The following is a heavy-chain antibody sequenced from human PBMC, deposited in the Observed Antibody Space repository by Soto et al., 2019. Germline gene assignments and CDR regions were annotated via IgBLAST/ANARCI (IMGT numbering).Heavy chain of an antibody. Sequence: GASVKVSCKASGGTFSSYTISWVRQAPGQGLEWMGRIIPILGIANYAQKFQGRVTMTEDTSTDTAYMELSSLRSEDTAVYYCATVRIVVVISDPEYFQHWGQGTLVTVSS. J-gene: IGHJ1*01. V-gene: IGHV1-69*02. CDR2: IIPILGIA. CDR1: GGTFSSYT. D-gene: IGHD3-22*01. CDR3: ATVRIVVVISDPEYFQH.